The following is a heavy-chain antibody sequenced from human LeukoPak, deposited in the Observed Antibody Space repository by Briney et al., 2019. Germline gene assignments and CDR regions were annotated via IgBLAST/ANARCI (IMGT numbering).Heavy chain of an antibody. CDR1: GFTFSSYA. CDR2: ISGSGGST. J-gene: IGHJ4*02. Sequence: GGSLRLSCAASGFTFSSYAMSWVRQAPGKGLEWVSAISGSGGSTYYADSVMGRFTISRDNSMNTLYLQMNSLRTEDTGVYYCASAAATLTNLRLVDYWGQGTLVTVSS. V-gene: IGHV3-23*01. D-gene: IGHD4-17*01. CDR3: ASAAATLTNLRLVDY.